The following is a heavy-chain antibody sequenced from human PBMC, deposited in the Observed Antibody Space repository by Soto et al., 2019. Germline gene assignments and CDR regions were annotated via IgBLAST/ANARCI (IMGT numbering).Heavy chain of an antibody. Sequence: EVHLVESGGGLVQPGGSLKLSCAASGFTFSGSTIHWVRQASGKGLEWVGRIRSKPNSYATAYAASVKGRFTVSRDDSKNTAYLEMNSLKIDDTAVYFCYVWFGERGGQWGQGTLVTVSS. D-gene: IGHD3-10*01. CDR1: GFTFSGST. CDR3: YVWFGERGGQ. J-gene: IGHJ4*02. CDR2: IRSKPNSYAT. V-gene: IGHV3-73*01.